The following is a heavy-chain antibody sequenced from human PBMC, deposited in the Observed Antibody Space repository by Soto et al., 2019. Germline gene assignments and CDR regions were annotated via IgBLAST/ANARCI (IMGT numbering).Heavy chain of an antibody. CDR2: ISSSGHSI. CDR1: GFTFSDYY. J-gene: IGHJ4*02. Sequence: QVQLVESGGGLVKPGVSLRLSCAATGFTFSDYYLSWIRQAPGKGLEWVSYISSSGHSIYYADYVKGRFTISRDNAKNSLYLQMNSLRAEDPAVYYCARGQGSSGYSGIDYWGQGTLVTVSS. D-gene: IGHD3-22*01. CDR3: ARGQGSSGYSGIDY. V-gene: IGHV3-11*01.